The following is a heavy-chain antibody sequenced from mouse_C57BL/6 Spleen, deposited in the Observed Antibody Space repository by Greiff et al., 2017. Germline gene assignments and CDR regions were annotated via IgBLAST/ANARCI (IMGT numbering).Heavy chain of an antibody. CDR1: GYSITSGYD. D-gene: IGHD1-1*01. J-gene: IGHJ3*01. Sequence: VQLQQSGPGMVKPSQSLSLTCTVTGYSITSGYDWHWIRHFPGNKLEWMGYISYSGSTNYNPSLKSRISITHDTSKNHFFLKLNSVTTEDTATYYCARGGSGSSYEFAYWGQGTLVTVSA. V-gene: IGHV3-1*01. CDR3: ARGGSGSSYEFAY. CDR2: ISYSGST.